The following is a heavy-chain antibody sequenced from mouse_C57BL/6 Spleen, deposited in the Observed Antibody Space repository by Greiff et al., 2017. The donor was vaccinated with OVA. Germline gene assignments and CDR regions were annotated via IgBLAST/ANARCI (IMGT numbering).Heavy chain of an antibody. V-gene: IGHV1-59*01. CDR2: IEPSDMYT. J-gene: IGHJ2*01. CDR1: GYTFTSYW. D-gene: IGHD2-4*01. Sequence: QVQLQQPGAELVRPGTSVKLSCKASGYTFTSYWMHWVKQRPGQGLEWSGVIEPSDMYTNYNQKFKGKATLTVDTSSSTAYMQLSSLTSEDSAVYYCAKNDYDYWGQGTTLTVSS. CDR3: AKNDYDY.